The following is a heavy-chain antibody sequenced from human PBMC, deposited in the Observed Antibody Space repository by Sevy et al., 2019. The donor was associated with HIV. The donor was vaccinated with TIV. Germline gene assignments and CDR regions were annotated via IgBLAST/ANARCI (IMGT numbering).Heavy chain of an antibody. CDR2: ITGDGVKT. V-gene: IGHV3-23*01. Sequence: GGSLRLSCAASAFTFSSYAMSWVRQAPGKGLEWVSTITGDGVKTYYTDSVTGRFTISRDNSKSTLFLQMNSLRAEDTAVYYCAKDYSYGYQFDYWGQGTPVTVSS. CDR1: AFTFSSYA. J-gene: IGHJ4*02. D-gene: IGHD5-18*01. CDR3: AKDYSYGYQFDY.